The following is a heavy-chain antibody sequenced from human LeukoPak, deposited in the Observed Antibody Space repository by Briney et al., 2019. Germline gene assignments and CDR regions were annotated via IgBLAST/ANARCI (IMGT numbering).Heavy chain of an antibody. CDR1: GYTFTSYD. J-gene: IGHJ4*02. CDR3: ARGQARWASSWYFDY. V-gene: IGHV1-8*03. D-gene: IGHD3-16*01. CDR2: MSPYSDNT. Sequence: GASVKVSCKASGYTFTSYDINWVRQAAGQGLEWMGWMSPYSDNTGYAQRFQGRVTITRNTSISTAYMELSNLRSEDTAVYYCARGQARWASSWYFDYWGQGTLVTVSS.